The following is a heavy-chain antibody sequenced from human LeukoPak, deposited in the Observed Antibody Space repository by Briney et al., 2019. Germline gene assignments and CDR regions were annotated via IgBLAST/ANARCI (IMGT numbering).Heavy chain of an antibody. CDR1: GFTFSNYW. D-gene: IGHD2-21*02. CDR2: TNTDGSET. J-gene: IGHJ4*02. CDR3: ARDMAYCGGDCYSWDY. Sequence: PGGSLRLSCAASGFTFSNYWMHWVRQAPGKGLVWVSRTNTDGSETTYADSVKGRFTISRDNAKNTLYLQMNSLRADDTAVYYCARDMAYCGGDCYSWDYWGQGTLVTVSP. V-gene: IGHV3-74*01.